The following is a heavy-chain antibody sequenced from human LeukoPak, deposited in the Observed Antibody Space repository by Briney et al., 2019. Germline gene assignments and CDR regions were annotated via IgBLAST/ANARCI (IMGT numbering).Heavy chain of an antibody. CDR3: ARGGAATVKYYGDSY. Sequence: SGGSLRLSCAASGFTFSDYYMSWIRQAPGKGREWVSYISSSGSTIYYADSVKGRFTISRDNAKNSLYLQMNSVRAEDTAVYYGARGGAATVKYYGDSYWGQGTLVTVSS. CDR1: GFTFSDYY. J-gene: IGHJ4*02. CDR2: ISSSGSTI. V-gene: IGHV3-11*04. D-gene: IGHD4-17*01.